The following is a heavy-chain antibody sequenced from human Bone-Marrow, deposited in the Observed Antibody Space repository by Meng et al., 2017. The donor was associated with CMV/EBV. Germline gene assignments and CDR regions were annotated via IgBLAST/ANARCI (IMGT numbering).Heavy chain of an antibody. CDR1: GGSISSYY. CDR3: ARFDRYGDYADF. J-gene: IGHJ4*02. V-gene: IGHV4-59*01. Sequence: SETLSLTCTVSGGSISSYYWSWIRQSPGKGLEWIAYLQYNGRTNYNPSLKSRVTISIDTSRSQISLTLISVTAADTAVNRCARFDRYGDYADFWGQGTLVTVSS. CDR2: LQYNGRT. D-gene: IGHD5-24*01.